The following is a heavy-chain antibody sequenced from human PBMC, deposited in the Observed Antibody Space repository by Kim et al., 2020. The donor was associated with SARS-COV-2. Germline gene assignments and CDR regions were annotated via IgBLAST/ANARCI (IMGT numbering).Heavy chain of an antibody. CDR3: AKDRWRELHGMDV. CDR1: GFTFGDYA. D-gene: IGHD1-7*01. Sequence: GGSLRLSCAASGFTFGDYAMHWVRQAPGKGLEWVSLISGDGGSTYYADSVKGLFTISKDNSKNSLYLQMNSLRTEDTALYYCAKDRWRELHGMDVWGQGTTVTVSS. J-gene: IGHJ6*02. CDR2: ISGDGGST. V-gene: IGHV3-43*02.